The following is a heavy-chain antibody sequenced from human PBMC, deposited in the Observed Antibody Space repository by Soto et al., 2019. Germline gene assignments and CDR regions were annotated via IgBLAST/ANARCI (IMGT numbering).Heavy chain of an antibody. V-gene: IGHV3-30-3*01. CDR2: ISYDGSNK. Sequence: QVQLVESGGGVVQPGRSLRLSCAASGFTFSSYALHWVRQAPGKGLEWVAVISYDGSNKFYADSVKGRFTISRDTSKNTLYLQTNSLRAEDTAVYYCAGVLGDYPNFDYWGQGTLVTVSS. CDR3: AGVLGDYPNFDY. D-gene: IGHD2-21*01. J-gene: IGHJ4*02. CDR1: GFTFSSYA.